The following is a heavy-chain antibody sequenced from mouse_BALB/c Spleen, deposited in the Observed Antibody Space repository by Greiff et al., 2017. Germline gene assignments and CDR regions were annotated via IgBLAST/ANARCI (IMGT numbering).Heavy chain of an antibody. V-gene: IGHV2-6-2*01. J-gene: IGHJ4*01. CDR2: IWSDGST. CDR3: ARHGPITTVVEEVYAMDY. Sequence: VQLKESGPDLVAPSQSLSITCTVSGFSLTSYGVHWVRQPPGKGLEWLVVIWSDGSTTYNSALKSRLSISKDNSKSQVFLKMNSLQTDDTAMYYCARHGPITTVVEEVYAMDYWGQGTSVTVSS. D-gene: IGHD1-1*01. CDR1: GFSLTSYG.